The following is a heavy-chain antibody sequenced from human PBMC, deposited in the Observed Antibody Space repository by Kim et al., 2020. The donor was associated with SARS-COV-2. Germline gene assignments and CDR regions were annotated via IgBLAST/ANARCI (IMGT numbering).Heavy chain of an antibody. Sequence: SVKVSCKASGGTFSSYAISWVRQAPGQGLEWMGGIIPIFGTANYAQKFQGRVTITADESTSTAYMELSSLRSEDTAVYYCARVSGYSGYDRAYYYYGMDVWGQGTTVTVSS. CDR3: ARVSGYSGYDRAYYYYGMDV. D-gene: IGHD5-12*01. V-gene: IGHV1-69*13. CDR1: GGTFSSYA. CDR2: IIPIFGTA. J-gene: IGHJ6*02.